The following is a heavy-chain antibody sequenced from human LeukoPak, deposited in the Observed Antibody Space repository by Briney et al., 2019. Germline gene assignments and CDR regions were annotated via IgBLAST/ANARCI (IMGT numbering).Heavy chain of an antibody. CDR1: GDTVSSNSAA. V-gene: IGHV6-1*01. D-gene: IGHD1-26*01. CDR3: AREGEVGTTWSWFDP. CDR2: TYYRSMWYN. J-gene: IGHJ5*02. Sequence: SQTLSLTCAISGDTVSSNSAAWNWIRQSPSRGLEWLGRTYYRSMWYNDYAVSVKSRITIKPDTSKNHFSLQPNSVTPEDTAVYYCAREGEVGTTWSWFDPWGQGTLVTVSS.